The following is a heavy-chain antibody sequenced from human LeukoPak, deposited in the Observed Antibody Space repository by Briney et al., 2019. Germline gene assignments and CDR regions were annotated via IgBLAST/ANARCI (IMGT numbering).Heavy chain of an antibody. CDR1: GFTFSIYW. CDR2: INGDGRDK. Sequence: PGGSLRLSCAASGFTFSIYWMNWVRQAPGKGLEWVANINGDGRDKYYVGSVRGRFTISRDNADNALYLQMNSLRGDDTALYYCARGVASAIDWWGQGTLVTVSS. V-gene: IGHV3-7*01. D-gene: IGHD2-15*01. CDR3: ARGVASAIDW. J-gene: IGHJ4*02.